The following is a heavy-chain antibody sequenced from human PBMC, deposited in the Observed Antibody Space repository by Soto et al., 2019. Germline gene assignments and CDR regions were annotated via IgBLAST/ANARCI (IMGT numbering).Heavy chain of an antibody. J-gene: IGHJ4*02. CDR2: ISAYNGNT. CDR1: GYTFTSYG. V-gene: IGHV1-18*01. CDR3: ARAPWAIAAAGTADY. Sequence: ASVKVSCKASGYTFTSYGISWVRQAPGQGLDWMGWISAYNGNTNYAQKLQGRVTMTTDTSTSTAYMELRSLRSDDTAVYYCARAPWAIAAAGTADYWGQGTLVTVSS. D-gene: IGHD6-13*01.